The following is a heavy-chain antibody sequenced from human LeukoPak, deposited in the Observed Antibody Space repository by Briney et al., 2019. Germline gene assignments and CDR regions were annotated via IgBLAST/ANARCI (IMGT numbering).Heavy chain of an antibody. Sequence: GGSLRLSCAASGFTFSSYSMNWVRQAPGKGLEWVSSISSSSSYIYYADSVKGRFTISRDNAKNSLYLQMNTLRAENTVVYYCARGGGSGYYYVPFDYWGQGTLVTVSS. CDR2: ISSSSSYI. V-gene: IGHV3-21*01. CDR1: GFTFSSYS. D-gene: IGHD3-22*01. CDR3: ARGGGSGYYYVPFDY. J-gene: IGHJ4*02.